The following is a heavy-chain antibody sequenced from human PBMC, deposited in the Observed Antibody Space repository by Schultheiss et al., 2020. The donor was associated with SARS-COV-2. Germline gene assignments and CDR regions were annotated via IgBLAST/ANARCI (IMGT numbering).Heavy chain of an antibody. J-gene: IGHJ2*01. V-gene: IGHV1-69*01. CDR1: GGTFSSYA. CDR2: IIPIFGTA. D-gene: IGHD3-3*01. CDR3: ARDRYDFWSGYVSYWYFDL. Sequence: KISCKASGGTFSSYAISWVRQAPGQGLEWMGGIIPIFGTANYAQKFQGRVTITADESTSTAYMELSSLRSEDTAVYYCARDRYDFWSGYVSYWYFDLWGRGTLVTVLL.